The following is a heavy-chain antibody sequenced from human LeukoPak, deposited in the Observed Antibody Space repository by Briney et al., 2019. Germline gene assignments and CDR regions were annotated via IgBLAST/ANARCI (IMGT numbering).Heavy chain of an antibody. Sequence: GGSLRLSCAASGFTFSSYWMTWVRQAPGKGLEWVANIKLDVSETYYVDSVRGRFTISRDNTKNSLYLQMDSLRAEDTAVYYCAGKGNAFDFWGQGTMVTVSS. D-gene: IGHD3-10*01. CDR3: AGKGNAFDF. CDR1: GFTFSSYW. CDR2: IKLDVSET. J-gene: IGHJ3*01. V-gene: IGHV3-7*01.